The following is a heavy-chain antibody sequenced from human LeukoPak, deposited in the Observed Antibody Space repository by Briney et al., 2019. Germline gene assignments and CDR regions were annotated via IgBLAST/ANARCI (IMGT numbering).Heavy chain of an antibody. D-gene: IGHD6-13*01. V-gene: IGHV3-23*01. Sequence: GGSLRLSCAASGFTFNSYAMNWVRQAPGKGLEWVSAISGRDGRTYYTDSVKGRFTISRDNSRDTLYLQMNSLRAEDTAVYYCSTSPSFGSSWYQFNYWGQGTLVTVSS. J-gene: IGHJ4*02. CDR1: GFTFNSYA. CDR3: STSPSFGSSWYQFNY. CDR2: ISGRDGRT.